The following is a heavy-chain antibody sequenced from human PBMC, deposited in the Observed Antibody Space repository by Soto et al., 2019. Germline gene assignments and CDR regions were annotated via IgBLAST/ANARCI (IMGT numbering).Heavy chain of an antibody. V-gene: IGHV1-3*01. Sequence: ASVKVSCKASGYTFTSYAMHWVRQAPGQRLEWMGWINAGNGNTKYSQKFQGRVTITRDTSASTVYMELSSLRFEDTAVYYCARDSKDYYDSSGYYLFDYWGQGTLVTVSS. D-gene: IGHD3-22*01. CDR1: GYTFTSYA. CDR2: INAGNGNT. J-gene: IGHJ4*02. CDR3: ARDSKDYYDSSGYYLFDY.